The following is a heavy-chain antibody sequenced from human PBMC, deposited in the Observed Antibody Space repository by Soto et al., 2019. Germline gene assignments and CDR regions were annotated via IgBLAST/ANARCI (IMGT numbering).Heavy chain of an antibody. CDR2: IDHSEST. CDR1: GGSISTGGYS. D-gene: IGHD3-3*01. CDR3: ARSEALGVTTFDY. Sequence: SETLSLTCAVSGGSISTGGYSWNWIRQPPGKGLEWIGYIDHSESTYYNPSLKSRVTISLDRPKNQFSLKLSSVTAADTAVYFCARSEALGVTTFDYWGQGTLVTVSS. V-gene: IGHV4-30-2*01. J-gene: IGHJ4*02.